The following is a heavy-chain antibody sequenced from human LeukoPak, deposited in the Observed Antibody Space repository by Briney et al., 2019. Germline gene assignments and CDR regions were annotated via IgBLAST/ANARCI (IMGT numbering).Heavy chain of an antibody. CDR3: AKVSRWLQFEYFDL. Sequence: ASVKVSCKASGGTFSSYAISWVRQAPGQGLEWMGRIIPILGIANYAQKFQGRVTITADKSTSTAYMELSSLRSEDTAVYYCAKVSRWLQFEYFDLWGRGTLVTVSS. CDR1: GGTFSSYA. D-gene: IGHD5-12*01. V-gene: IGHV1-69*04. CDR2: IIPILGIA. J-gene: IGHJ2*01.